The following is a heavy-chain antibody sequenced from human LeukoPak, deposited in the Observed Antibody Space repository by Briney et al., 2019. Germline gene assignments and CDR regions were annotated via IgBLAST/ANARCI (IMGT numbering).Heavy chain of an antibody. CDR1: GVSITSDY. D-gene: IGHD3-16*01. Sequence: PSETLSLTCTVSGVSITSDYWSWIRQPPGKGLEWIGYIYYSGSTTYNPSLKSRVTVSVDTSNNQFSLKLSSVTAADTAVYYCTRASLRYDYVWGSGGAFDIWGQGTMVTPSS. CDR2: IYYSGST. CDR3: TRASLRYDYVWGSGGAFDI. V-gene: IGHV4-59*01. J-gene: IGHJ3*02.